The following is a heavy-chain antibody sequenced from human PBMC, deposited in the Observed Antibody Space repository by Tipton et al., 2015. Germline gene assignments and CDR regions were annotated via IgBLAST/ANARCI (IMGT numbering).Heavy chain of an antibody. J-gene: IGHJ6*02. D-gene: IGHD3-3*01. CDR3: AKQPVLRFLEWPNGMDV. CDR2: LSGSGTGT. CDR1: GFPFSTYA. Sequence: GSLRLSCSASGFPFSTYAMSWVRQAPGKGLEWVSGLSGSGTGTYYADSVKGRFSISRDNSKHTLYLQMSSLRVEDTAVYYCAKQPVLRFLEWPNGMDVWGQGTTVSVSS. V-gene: IGHV3-23*01.